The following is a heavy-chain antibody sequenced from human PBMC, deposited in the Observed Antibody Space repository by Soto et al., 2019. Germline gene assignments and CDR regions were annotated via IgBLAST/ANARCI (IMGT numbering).Heavy chain of an antibody. J-gene: IGHJ3*02. D-gene: IGHD2-15*01. CDR3: AKDSLQDYCSGGSCYPGAFDI. CDR2: ISGSGGST. V-gene: IGHV3-23*01. Sequence: GGSLRLSCASSGFTFSSYAMILVRQAPGKGLEWVSAISGSGGSTYYADSVKGRFTISRDNSKNTLYLQMNSLRAEDTAVYYCAKDSLQDYCSGGSCYPGAFDIWGQGTMVTVSS. CDR1: GFTFSSYA.